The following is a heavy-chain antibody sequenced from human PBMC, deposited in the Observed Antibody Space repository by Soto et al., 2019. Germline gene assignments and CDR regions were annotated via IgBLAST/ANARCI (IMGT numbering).Heavy chain of an antibody. CDR2: INGDGDYT. D-gene: IGHD2-15*01. V-gene: IGHV3-74*01. J-gene: IGHJ4*02. CDR1: GFSFSSYW. CDR3: ARERGGYSSDF. Sequence: EVQLVESGGGLVQPGGSLRLSCAASGFSFSSYWMHWLRQVPGKGLVWVSRINGDGDYTNHADSVKGRFTISRDNAKNTLYLQMNSLRAEDTAVYYCARERGGYSSDFWGQGTLVTVSS.